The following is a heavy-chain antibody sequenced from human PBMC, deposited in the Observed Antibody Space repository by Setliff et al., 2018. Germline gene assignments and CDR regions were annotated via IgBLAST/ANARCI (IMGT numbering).Heavy chain of an antibody. CDR2: IRPDGSET. D-gene: IGHD2-15*01. Sequence: PGGSLRLSCAASGFTFRSYWMSWVRQAPGKGLEWISDIRPDGSETHYADSVKGRFTISRDSARNTLHLQMQNLGVEDTAVYYCARVNRQDVYGNDWFDPWGQGTLVTVSS. V-gene: IGHV3-21*05. J-gene: IGHJ5*02. CDR1: GFTFRSYW. CDR3: ARVNRQDVYGNDWFDP.